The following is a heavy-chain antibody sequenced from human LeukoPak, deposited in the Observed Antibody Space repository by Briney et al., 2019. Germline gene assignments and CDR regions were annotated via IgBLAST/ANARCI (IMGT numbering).Heavy chain of an antibody. J-gene: IGHJ4*02. CDR2: IYTSGST. D-gene: IGHD2-15*01. CDR3: ARSLGYCSGGSCFDY. Sequence: SETLSRTCAVAGGSIISGSYYWSWIRQPAGEGLEWIGRIYTSGSTNYNPSLKSRVTISVDTSKNQFSLKLSSVTAADTAVYYCARSLGYCSGGSCFDYWGQGTLVTVSS. V-gene: IGHV4-61*02. CDR1: GGSIISGSYY.